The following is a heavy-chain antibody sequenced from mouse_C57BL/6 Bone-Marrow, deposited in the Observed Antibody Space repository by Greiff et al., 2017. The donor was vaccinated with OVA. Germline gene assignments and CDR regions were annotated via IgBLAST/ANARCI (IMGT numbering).Heavy chain of an antibody. CDR2: IWSGGST. CDR3: ARYDYDGDYAMDY. V-gene: IGHV2-2*01. CDR1: GFSLTSYG. J-gene: IGHJ4*01. D-gene: IGHD2-4*01. Sequence: VKLQQSGPGLVQPSQSLSITCTVSGFSLTSYGVHWVRQSPGKGLEWLGVIWSGGSTYYNAAFISRLSISKDNSKSQVFFKMNSLQADDTAIYYCARYDYDGDYAMDYWGQGTSVTVSS.